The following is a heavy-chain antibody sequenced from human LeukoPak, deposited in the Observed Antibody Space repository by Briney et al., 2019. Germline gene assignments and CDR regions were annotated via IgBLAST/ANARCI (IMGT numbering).Heavy chain of an antibody. V-gene: IGHV3-21*01. J-gene: IGHJ4*02. Sequence: GGSLRLSCVASGFTFSTYTMNWIRQAPGKGLEWVSSISSSSSYIYYADSVKGRFTISRDNAKNSLYLQMNSLRDEDTAVYYCARDGSYYDSSGYRHFDYWGQGTLVTVSS. CDR1: GFTFSTYT. D-gene: IGHD3-22*01. CDR2: ISSSSSYI. CDR3: ARDGSYYDSSGYRHFDY.